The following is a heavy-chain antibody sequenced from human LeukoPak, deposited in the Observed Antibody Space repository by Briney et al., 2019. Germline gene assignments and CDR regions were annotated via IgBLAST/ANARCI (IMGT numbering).Heavy chain of an antibody. Sequence: GASVKVSCKASGYIFTDYYVHWVRQAPGQGLEWMGWINPDSGGTNFAQKFQGRVTMTRDTSISTAYMEVSRLKSDGTAVYYCARDAISRGIVDYWGQGTLVTVSS. CDR2: INPDSGGT. CDR3: ARDAISRGIVDY. D-gene: IGHD3-10*01. J-gene: IGHJ4*02. CDR1: GYIFTDYY. V-gene: IGHV1-2*02.